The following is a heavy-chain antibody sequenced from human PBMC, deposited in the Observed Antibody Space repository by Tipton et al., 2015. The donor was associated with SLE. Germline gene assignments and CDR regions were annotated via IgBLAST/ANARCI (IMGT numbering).Heavy chain of an antibody. V-gene: IGHV4-34*01. CDR2: INHGGGT. CDR1: GASFSGYY. D-gene: IGHD6-13*01. CDR3: ARGPLTIEIPAAGVIDY. J-gene: IGHJ4*02. Sequence: GLVKPSETLSLTCAVSGASFSGYYWTWIRQAPGKGLEWIGEINHGGGTHYNPSLKSRVSISGDTSNNQFSLRLSSVTAADTAVYYCARGPLTIEIPAAGVIDYWGQGTLVTVSS.